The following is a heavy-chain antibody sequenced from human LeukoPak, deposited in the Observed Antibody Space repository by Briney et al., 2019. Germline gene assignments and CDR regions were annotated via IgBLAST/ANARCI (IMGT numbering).Heavy chain of an antibody. J-gene: IGHJ4*02. Sequence: ASVKVSCKASAFTYTSYYMHWVRPAPGQGLEWMGWINPNSGGTNYAQKFQGRVTMTRDTSISTAYMEVSRLRSDDTAVYYCAKEGSVWYGNFDYWGQGTLVTVSS. V-gene: IGHV1-2*02. CDR1: AFTYTSYY. CDR3: AKEGSVWYGNFDY. D-gene: IGHD6-19*01. CDR2: INPNSGGT.